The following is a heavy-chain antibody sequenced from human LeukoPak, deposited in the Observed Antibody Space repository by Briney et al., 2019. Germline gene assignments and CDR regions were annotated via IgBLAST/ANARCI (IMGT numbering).Heavy chain of an antibody. CDR1: GFTFDDYT. V-gene: IGHV3-43*01. J-gene: IGHJ4*02. Sequence: LTGGSLRLSCAASGFTFDDYTMHWVRQAPGKGLEWVSLISWDGGSTYYADSVKGRFTISRDNSKNSLYLQMHSLRTEDTALYYCAKDTNTYYYDSSGYQFDYWGQGTLVTVSS. CDR2: ISWDGGST. CDR3: AKDTNTYYYDSSGYQFDY. D-gene: IGHD3-22*01.